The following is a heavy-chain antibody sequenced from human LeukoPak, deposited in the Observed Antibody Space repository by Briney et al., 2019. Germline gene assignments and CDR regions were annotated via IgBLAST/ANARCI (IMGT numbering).Heavy chain of an antibody. D-gene: IGHD3-22*01. CDR1: GFTFSSYW. CDR2: INSDGSST. CDR3: ARAGANLRSSGYLY. V-gene: IGHV3-74*01. J-gene: IGHJ4*02. Sequence: PGGSLRLSCAASGFTFSSYWMDWVLQAPGKGLVWVSRINSDGSSTSYADSVKGRFTISRDNAKNTLYLQMNSLRAQDTAVYYCARAGANLRSSGYLYWGQGTLVTVSS.